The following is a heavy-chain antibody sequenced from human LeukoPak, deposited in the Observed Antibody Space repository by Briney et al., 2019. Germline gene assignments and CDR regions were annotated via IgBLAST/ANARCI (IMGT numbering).Heavy chain of an antibody. CDR3: ARGRRRVTGYCSSTSCRLNYYYYYGMDV. CDR1: GGSFSGYY. V-gene: IGHV4-34*01. CDR2: INHSGST. D-gene: IGHD2-2*01. J-gene: IGHJ6*02. Sequence: SETLSLTCAVYGGSFSGYYWSWIRQPPGKGLEWIGEINHSGSTNYNPSFKSRLTISVDTSKNQFCLKLSSVTAADTAVYYWARGRRRVTGYCSSTSCRLNYYYYYGMDVWGQGTTVTVSS.